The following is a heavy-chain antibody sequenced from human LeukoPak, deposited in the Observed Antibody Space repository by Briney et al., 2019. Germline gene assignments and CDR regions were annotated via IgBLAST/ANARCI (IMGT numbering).Heavy chain of an antibody. D-gene: IGHD6-19*01. Sequence: PSETLSLTCTVSGGSISSYYWSWIRQPPGKGLEWIGYIYYSGSTNYNPSLKSRVTISVDTSKSQFSLKLSSVTAADTAVYYCASGYSSGWPYYYYGMDVWGQGTTVTVSS. V-gene: IGHV4-59*08. CDR1: GGSISSYY. CDR2: IYYSGST. J-gene: IGHJ6*02. CDR3: ASGYSSGWPYYYYGMDV.